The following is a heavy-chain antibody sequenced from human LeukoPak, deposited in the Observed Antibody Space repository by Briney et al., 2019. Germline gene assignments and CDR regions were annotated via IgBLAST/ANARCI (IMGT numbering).Heavy chain of an antibody. CDR2: IGHNGST. Sequence: SETLSLTCAVYGGSFSGYNWTWIRQPPGKELEWIGEIGHNGSTNYNPSLKGRVTMSVDTSKNQFSLKLTSVTAADTAVYYCARPSGATPFKRFDYWGQGTLVAVSS. CDR3: ARPSGATPFKRFDY. D-gene: IGHD1-26*01. V-gene: IGHV4-34*01. J-gene: IGHJ4*02. CDR1: GGSFSGYN.